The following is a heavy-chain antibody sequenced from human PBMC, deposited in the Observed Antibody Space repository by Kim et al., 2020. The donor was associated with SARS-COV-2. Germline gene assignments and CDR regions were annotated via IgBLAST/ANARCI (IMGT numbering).Heavy chain of an antibody. Sequence: TNYADPVKGRFTIARDNAKNTLYLQMNSLRAEDTAVYYCAKGGSYGTFDYWGQGALVTVSS. V-gene: IGHV3-74*01. CDR2: T. D-gene: IGHD4-17*01. J-gene: IGHJ4*02. CDR3: AKGGSYGTFDY.